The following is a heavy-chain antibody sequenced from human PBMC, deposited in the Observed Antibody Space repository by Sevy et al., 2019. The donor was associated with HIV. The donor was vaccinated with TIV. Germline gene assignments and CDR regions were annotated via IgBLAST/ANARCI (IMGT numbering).Heavy chain of an antibody. Sequence: GGSLRLSCGVSGFALRSYTMNWVRQAPGKGLEWVALIWFDGSNKYYADSVKGRFTISRDNSKNTLYLQMNSLRAEDTAVYYCAKAVADSNYYYGLDVWGQGTTVTVSS. J-gene: IGHJ6*02. CDR2: IWFDGSNK. CDR3: AKAVADSNYYYGLDV. V-gene: IGHV3-33*08. D-gene: IGHD6-19*01. CDR1: GFALRSYT.